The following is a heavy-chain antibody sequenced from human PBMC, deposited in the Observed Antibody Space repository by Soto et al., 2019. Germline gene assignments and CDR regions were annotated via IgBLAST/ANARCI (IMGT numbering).Heavy chain of an antibody. J-gene: IGHJ4*02. CDR2: IVPIVDTS. CDR1: GGIFSSYA. D-gene: IGHD5-12*01. Sequence: SVKVSCKTSGGIFSSYAISWVRQAPGQGLEWMGGIVPIVDTSTYAQKFQGRVTITADESTSTAYMELSSLRSDDTAIYYCVRVVAIPGYPDNWGQGTLVTVSS. CDR3: VRVVAIPGYPDN. V-gene: IGHV1-69*13.